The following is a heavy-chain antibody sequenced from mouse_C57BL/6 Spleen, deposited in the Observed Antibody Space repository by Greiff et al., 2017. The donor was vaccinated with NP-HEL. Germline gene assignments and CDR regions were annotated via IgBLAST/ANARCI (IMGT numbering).Heavy chain of an antibody. V-gene: IGHV7-3*01. CDR3: ARSPWYFDV. J-gene: IGHJ1*03. CDR2: IRNKANGYTT. CDR1: GFTFTDYY. Sequence: DVQLVESGGGLVQPGGSLSLSCAASGFTFTDYYMSWVRQPPGKALEWLGFIRNKANGYTTEYSASVKGRFTISRDNSQSILYLQMNALRAEDSATYYCARSPWYFDVWGTGTTVTVSS.